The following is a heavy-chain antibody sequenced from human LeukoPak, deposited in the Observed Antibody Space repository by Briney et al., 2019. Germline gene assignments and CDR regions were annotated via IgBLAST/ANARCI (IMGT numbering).Heavy chain of an antibody. J-gene: IGHJ4*02. CDR2: ISYDGSNK. D-gene: IGHD3-3*01. CDR3: ARGYDFWSARWGPGY. V-gene: IGHV3-30*03. Sequence: GGSLRLSCAASGFTFSSYGMHWVRQAPGKGLEWVAVISYDGSNKYYADSVKGRFTISRDNSKNTLYLQMNSLRAEDTAVYYCARGYDFWSARWGPGYWGQGTLVTVSS. CDR1: GFTFSSYG.